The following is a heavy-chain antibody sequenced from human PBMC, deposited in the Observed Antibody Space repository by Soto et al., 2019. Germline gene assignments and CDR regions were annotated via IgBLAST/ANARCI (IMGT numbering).Heavy chain of an antibody. CDR2: ISGSGGIT. J-gene: IGHJ5*02. V-gene: IGHV3-23*01. CDR1: GFTFSSYA. Sequence: GGSRRLSCAASGFTFSSYAMSWVRQAPGKGLEWVSAISGSGGITYYADSVKGRFTISRDNSKNTLYLQMNSLRAEDTAVYYCAKYSGSGYYPRLSPRAQGTFVTVSS. CDR3: AKYSGSGYYPRLSP. D-gene: IGHD3-3*01.